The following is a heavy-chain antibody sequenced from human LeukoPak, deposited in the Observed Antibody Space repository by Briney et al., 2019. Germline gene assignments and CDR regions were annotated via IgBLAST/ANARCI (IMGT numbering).Heavy chain of an antibody. CDR2: INHSGST. Sequence: SETLSLTCAVYGGSFSGYYWSWIRQPPGKGLEWIGEINHSGSTNYNPSFKSRVTISVDTSKNQFSLKLGSVTAADTAVYYCARGRRGWIQLRGSDAFDIWGQGTMVTVSS. CDR3: ARGRRGWIQLRGSDAFDI. V-gene: IGHV4-34*01. J-gene: IGHJ3*02. CDR1: GGSFSGYY. D-gene: IGHD5-18*01.